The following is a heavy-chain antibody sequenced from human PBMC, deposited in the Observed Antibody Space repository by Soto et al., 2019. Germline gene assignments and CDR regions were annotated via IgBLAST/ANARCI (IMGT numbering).Heavy chain of an antibody. Sequence: GGSLRLSCAASGFTFNDYNMNWVRQAPGKGLEWVAYIRSTSTSIHYADSVRGRFSISRDSAKNSRYMQMNSLRDEDTAVNYCVIDSLSLTPRVGFYYVMDFWGQGTTGTVS. CDR3: VIDSLSLTPRVGFYYVMDF. J-gene: IGHJ6*02. D-gene: IGHD3-16*02. CDR1: GFTFNDYN. V-gene: IGHV3-48*02. CDR2: IRSTSTSI.